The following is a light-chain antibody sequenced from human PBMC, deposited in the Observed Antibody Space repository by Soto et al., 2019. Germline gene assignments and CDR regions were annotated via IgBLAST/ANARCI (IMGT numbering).Light chain of an antibody. CDR2: VQGNGSY. V-gene: IGLV4-60*02. CDR1: SGHSSYI. J-gene: IGLJ7*01. Sequence: QAVVTQSSSASASLGSSVKLTCTLSSGHSSYIIAWHQQQPGKAPRYLMKVQGNGSYNKGSGVPDRFSGSSSGADRYLTISNLHFEDEADYYCETWDSNTHAVFGGGTQLTVL. CDR3: ETWDSNTHAV.